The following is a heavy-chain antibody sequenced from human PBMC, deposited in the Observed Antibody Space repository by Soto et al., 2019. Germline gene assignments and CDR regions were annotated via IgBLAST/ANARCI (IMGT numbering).Heavy chain of an antibody. CDR1: GGSISSYY. V-gene: IGHV4-59*05. D-gene: IGHD6-19*01. J-gene: IGHJ5*02. CDR3: ARQQWLVRSWFDP. Sequence: SETLSLTCTVSGGSISSYYWSWIRQPPGKGLEWIGSIYYSGSTYYNPSLKSRVTISVDTSKNQLSLKLSSVTAADTAVYYCARQQWLVRSWFDPWGQGTLVTVSS. CDR2: IYYSGST.